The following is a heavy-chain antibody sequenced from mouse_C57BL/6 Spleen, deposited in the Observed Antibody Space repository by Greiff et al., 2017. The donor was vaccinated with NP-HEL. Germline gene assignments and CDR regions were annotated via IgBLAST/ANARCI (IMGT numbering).Heavy chain of an antibody. V-gene: IGHV1-64*01. J-gene: IGHJ4*01. D-gene: IGHD2-2*01. CDR2: IHPNSGST. Sequence: QVQLQQPGAELVKPGASVKLSCKASGYTFTSYWMHWVKQRPGQGLEWIGMIHPNSGSTNYNEKFKSKATLTVDKSSSTAYMQLSSLTSEDSAVYYCARDYGYEYYAMYYWGQGTSVTVSS. CDR1: GYTFTSYW. CDR3: ARDYGYEYYAMYY.